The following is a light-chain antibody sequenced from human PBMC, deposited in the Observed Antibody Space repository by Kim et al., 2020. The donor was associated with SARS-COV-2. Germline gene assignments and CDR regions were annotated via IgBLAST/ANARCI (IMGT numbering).Light chain of an antibody. CDR1: RSDDGANNQ. Sequence: QTVSSSCTGTRSDDGANNQVSWYQQHPGKAPKRMIYDVSERPSGVPDRFSGSKSGNTASLTISGLQAEDEADYSCCSDADSSTSYVFGTGPKLTV. V-gene: IGLV2-11*01. CDR3: CSDADSSTSYV. CDR2: DVS. J-gene: IGLJ1*01.